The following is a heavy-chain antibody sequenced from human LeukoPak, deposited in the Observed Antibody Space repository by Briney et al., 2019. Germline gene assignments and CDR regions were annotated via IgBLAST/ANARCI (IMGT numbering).Heavy chain of an antibody. J-gene: IGHJ4*02. CDR2: IYYSGST. V-gene: IGHV4-59*01. CDR3: AREGYYDSSGYYSG. D-gene: IGHD3-22*01. CDR1: GGSISSYY. Sequence: SETLSLTCTVSGGSISSYYWSWIRQPPGKGLEWIGYIYYSGSTNYNPSLKSRVTISVDTSKNQFSLKLSSVTAADTAVYYCAREGYYDSSGYYSGWGQGTLVTVSS.